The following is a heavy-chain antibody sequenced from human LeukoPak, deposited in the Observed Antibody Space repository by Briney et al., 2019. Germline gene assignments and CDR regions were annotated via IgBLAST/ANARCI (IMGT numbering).Heavy chain of an antibody. Sequence: ASVKVSCKASGYTFTSYYMHWVRQAPGQGLEWMGIINPSGGSTSYAQKFQGRVTMTRDTSTSTVYMELSSLRSEDTAVYYCARDLSQASIGVAGDYWGQGTLVTVSS. CDR1: GYTFTSYY. J-gene: IGHJ4*02. D-gene: IGHD6-19*01. CDR2: INPSGGST. CDR3: ARDLSQASIGVAGDY. V-gene: IGHV1-46*01.